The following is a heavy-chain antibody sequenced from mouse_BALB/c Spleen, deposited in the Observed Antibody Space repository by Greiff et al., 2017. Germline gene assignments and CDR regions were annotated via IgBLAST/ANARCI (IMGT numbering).Heavy chain of an antibody. CDR1: GFTFSDYY. J-gene: IGHJ3*01. CDR3: ARDQGDYYDY. CDR2: ISDGGSYT. V-gene: IGHV5-4*02. Sequence: VQLVESGGGLVKPGGSLKLSCAASGFTFSDYYMYWVRQTPEKRLEWVATISDGGSYTYYPDSVKGRFTISRDNAKNNLYLQMSSLKSEDTAMYYCARDQGDYYDYWGQGTLVTVSA. D-gene: IGHD1-1*01.